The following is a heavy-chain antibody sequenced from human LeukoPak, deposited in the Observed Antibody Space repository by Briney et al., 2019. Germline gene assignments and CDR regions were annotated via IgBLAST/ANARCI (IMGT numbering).Heavy chain of an antibody. CDR1: GLSFSNFA. D-gene: IGHD1-1*01. CDR3: AKGHSAHGTGFDC. CDR2: ISGNGDTT. Sequence: GGSLRLSCVASGLSFSNFAMSWVRQAPGKGLEWVSAISGNGDTTYYADSVKGRFTISRDNFKSTLYLQMNSLRVEDTAVYYCAKGHSAHGTGFDCWGQGTLVIVSS. J-gene: IGHJ4*02. V-gene: IGHV3-23*01.